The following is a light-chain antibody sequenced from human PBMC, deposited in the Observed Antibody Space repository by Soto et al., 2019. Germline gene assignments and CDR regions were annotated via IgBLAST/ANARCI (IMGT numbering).Light chain of an antibody. V-gene: IGLV2-14*01. CDR1: SSDIGGYNY. CDR3: SSHTTSNTQV. CDR2: EVS. Sequence: QSALTQPASVSGSPGQSITISCTGTSSDIGGYNYVSWYQQHPGNPPKLMFYEVSNRPSGVSNRFSGSKSGNTASLTISGLQAEDEADYYCSSHTTSNTQVFGGGSKLTVL. J-gene: IGLJ3*02.